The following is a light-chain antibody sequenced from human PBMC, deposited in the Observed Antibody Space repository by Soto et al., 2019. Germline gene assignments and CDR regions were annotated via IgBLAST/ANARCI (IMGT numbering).Light chain of an antibody. V-gene: IGKV3-15*01. Sequence: EVVMTQSPATLSVSPGEIATLSCRASQSVNSYLAWYQQKPGQPPRLLIYTTSSRATGVPARFSGSGSGTEFTLTISSRQSEDCAGYYCQQFNSWPYTLGQGTKLEIK. CDR1: QSVNSY. J-gene: IGKJ2*01. CDR2: TTS. CDR3: QQFNSWPYT.